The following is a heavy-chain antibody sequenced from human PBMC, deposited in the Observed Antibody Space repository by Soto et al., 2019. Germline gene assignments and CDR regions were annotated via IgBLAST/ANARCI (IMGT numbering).Heavy chain of an antibody. V-gene: IGHV4-34*01. CDR2: INHSGST. D-gene: IGHD3-16*01. CDR3: VRGSRRGLDY. J-gene: IGHJ4*02. CDR1: GGSFSGYY. Sequence: PSETLSLTCAVYGGSFSGYYWGWIRQPPGKGLEWIGEINHSGSTTYSPSLMSRVTISVDTSKNQFSLKLNSVTAADTGVYYCVRGSRRGLDYWGQGTVVTVSS.